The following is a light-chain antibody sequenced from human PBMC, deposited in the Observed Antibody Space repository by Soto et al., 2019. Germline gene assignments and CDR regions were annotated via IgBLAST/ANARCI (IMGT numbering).Light chain of an antibody. Sequence: QSALTQPASVSGSPGQSITISCSGTSSDVGSYNYVSWYQQHPDRAPKLMIYYVSNRPSGVSNRFSGSKSGNTASLTISGLQAEDEADYYCSSYTSSSTLLFGGGTKLTVL. CDR2: YVS. CDR1: SSDVGSYNY. CDR3: SSYTSSSTLL. J-gene: IGLJ2*01. V-gene: IGLV2-14*01.